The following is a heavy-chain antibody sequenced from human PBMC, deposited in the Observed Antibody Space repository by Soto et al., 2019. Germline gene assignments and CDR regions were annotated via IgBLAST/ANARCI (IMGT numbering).Heavy chain of an antibody. D-gene: IGHD1-26*01. CDR2: IDGSGNT. V-gene: IGHV4-34*01. CDR3: VGARGRLVGFDY. CDR1: SESLSGYY. J-gene: IGHJ4*02. Sequence: QVQLQQWGAGLLKPSETLSLTCAVNSESLSGYYWSWIRQSPGKGLEWIGEIDGSGNTNYSPSLRSRVAMSVDTSKHHFSLNLNSVSAADTAAYYCVGARGRLVGFDYWGQGTLVTVSS.